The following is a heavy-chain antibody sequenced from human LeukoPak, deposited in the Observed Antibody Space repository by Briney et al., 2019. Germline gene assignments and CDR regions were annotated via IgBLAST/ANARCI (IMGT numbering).Heavy chain of an antibody. V-gene: IGHV4-34*01. J-gene: IGHJ4*02. D-gene: IGHD6-13*01. CDR2: INHSGST. Sequence: PSETLSLTCAVYGGSFSGYYWSWIRQPPGKGLEWIGEINHSGSTNYNPSLKSRVTISVDTSKNQFSLKLSSVTAADTAVYYCARRDLAAAGRTFDYWGQETLVTVSS. CDR3: ARRDLAAAGRTFDY. CDR1: GGSFSGYY.